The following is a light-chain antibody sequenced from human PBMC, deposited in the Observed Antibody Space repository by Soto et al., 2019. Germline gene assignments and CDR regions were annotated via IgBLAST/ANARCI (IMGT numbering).Light chain of an antibody. CDR3: QQYGNAPFT. V-gene: IGKV3-20*01. Sequence: EIVLTQSPGTLSFSPGERATLTCRASQSVSSSYLAWFQQKPGQAPRLLIYGASSRATGIPDRFSGSGSGKDFTLTISRLEPEDFAVYYCQQYGNAPFTFGPGTKGGIK. CDR1: QSVSSSY. J-gene: IGKJ3*01. CDR2: GAS.